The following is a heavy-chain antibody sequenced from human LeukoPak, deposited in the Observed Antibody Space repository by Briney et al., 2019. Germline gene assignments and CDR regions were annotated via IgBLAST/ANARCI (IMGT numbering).Heavy chain of an antibody. Sequence: KPSETLSLTCAVYGGSFSGYYWSWIRQPPAKGLEWIGEINHSGSTNYNPSLKSRVTISVDTSKNQFSLKLSSVTAADTAVYYCASFAGIAARRTAFDYWGQGTLVTVCS. D-gene: IGHD6-6*01. CDR3: ASFAGIAARRTAFDY. CDR1: GGSFSGYY. J-gene: IGHJ4*02. CDR2: INHSGST. V-gene: IGHV4-34*01.